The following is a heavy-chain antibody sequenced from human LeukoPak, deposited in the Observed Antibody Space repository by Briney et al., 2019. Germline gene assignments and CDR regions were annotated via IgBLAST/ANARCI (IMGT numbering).Heavy chain of an antibody. CDR3: ARLWLPDNWFDP. CDR1: AGSISSSNW. D-gene: IGHD5-18*01. J-gene: IGHJ5*02. V-gene: IGHV4-4*02. CDR2: IYHSGST. Sequence: PSETLSLACAVSAGSISSSNWRSWVRQPRGKGLEWIGEIYHSGSTNYNPSLKSRVTISVDKSKNQFSLKLSSVTAADTAVYYCARLWLPDNWFDPWGQGTLVTVSS.